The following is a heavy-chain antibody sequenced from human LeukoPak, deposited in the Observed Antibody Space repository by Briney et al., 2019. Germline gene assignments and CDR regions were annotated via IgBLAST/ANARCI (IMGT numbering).Heavy chain of an antibody. D-gene: IGHD3-10*01. CDR1: GISISTYY. CDR3: ARDRELGY. V-gene: IGHV4-59*01. Sequence: SETLSLTCNVSGISISTYYWTWIRQPPGQRLEWIGYLYYSGSTNYNPSLKSRVTISVDTSKNQFSLKLTSVTAADTAVYYCARDRELGYWGQGTLVTVSS. J-gene: IGHJ4*02. CDR2: LYYSGST.